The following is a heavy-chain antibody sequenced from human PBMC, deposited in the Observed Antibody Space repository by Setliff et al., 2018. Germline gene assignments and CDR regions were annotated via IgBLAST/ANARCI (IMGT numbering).Heavy chain of an antibody. CDR1: GDSISRAKYY. D-gene: IGHD5-12*01. CDR2: VYYSGTA. CDR3: ARGGTFRYLDF. Sequence: SETLSLTCTVSGDSISRAKYYWSWIRQPPGKGLEWIGYVYYSGTASYSPSLRSRLTISVDTSKNQFSLKLRSVTAADTAVYYCARGGTFRYLDFWGQGALVTVSS. V-gene: IGHV4-61*01. J-gene: IGHJ4*02.